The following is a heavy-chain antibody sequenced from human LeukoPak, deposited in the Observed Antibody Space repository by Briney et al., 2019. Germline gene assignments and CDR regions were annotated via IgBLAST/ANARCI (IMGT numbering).Heavy chain of an antibody. CDR2: ISYDDTNK. D-gene: IGHD6-19*01. CDR1: GFTFSNYA. V-gene: IGHV3-30*04. J-gene: IGHJ4*02. CDR3: ARVRQWLVNYFDY. Sequence: GGSLRLSCAASGFTFSNYALHWVRQAPGKGLEWVAVISYDDTNKYYVDSVKGRFTISRDNAKNSLYLQMNSLRAEDTAVYYCARVRQWLVNYFDYWGQGTLVTVSS.